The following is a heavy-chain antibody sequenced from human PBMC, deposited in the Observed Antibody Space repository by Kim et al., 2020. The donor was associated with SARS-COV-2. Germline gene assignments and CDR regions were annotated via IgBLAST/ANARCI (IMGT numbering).Heavy chain of an antibody. J-gene: IGHJ3*02. CDR3: ARGELVPDAFDI. D-gene: IGHD1-26*01. V-gene: IGHV4-39*07. Sequence: YYNTSLKSRVTISVDTSKNQFSLKLSSVTAADTAVYYCARGELVPDAFDIWGQGTMVTVSS.